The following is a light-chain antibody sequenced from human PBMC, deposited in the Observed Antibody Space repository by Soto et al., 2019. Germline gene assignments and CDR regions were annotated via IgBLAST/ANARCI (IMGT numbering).Light chain of an antibody. CDR2: EVS. CDR1: SSDVGGYNY. V-gene: IGLV2-14*01. Sequence: LTQPASVSGSPGQSITISCTGTSSDVGGYNYVSWYQQHPGKAPKLIIFEVSYRPSGISDRFSASKSGDTASLTISGLQADDEADYYCCSYTDSRTHIFGSGTKVTVL. J-gene: IGLJ1*01. CDR3: CSYTDSRTHI.